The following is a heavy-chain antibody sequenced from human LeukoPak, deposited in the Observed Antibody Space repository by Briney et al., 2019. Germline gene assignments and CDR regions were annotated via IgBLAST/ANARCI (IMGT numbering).Heavy chain of an antibody. CDR2: ISSSSSYI. V-gene: IGHV3-21*01. Sequence: GGSLRFSCAASGFTFSSYAMSWVRQAPGKGLEWVSSISSSSSYIYYADSVKGRFTISRDNAKNSLYLQMNSLRAEDTAVYYCARDLNPQYQLLQYYMDVWGKGTTVTVSS. J-gene: IGHJ6*03. CDR3: ARDLNPQYQLLQYYMDV. D-gene: IGHD2-2*01. CDR1: GFTFSSYA.